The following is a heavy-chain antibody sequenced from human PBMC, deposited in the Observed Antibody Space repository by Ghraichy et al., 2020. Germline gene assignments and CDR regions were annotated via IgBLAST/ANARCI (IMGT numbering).Heavy chain of an antibody. CDR1: GGTFSSYA. J-gene: IGHJ4*02. CDR3: ARDLPDCSSTSCYD. Sequence: SVKVSCKASGGTFSSYAISWVRQAPGQGLEWMGGIIPIFGTANYAQKFQGRVTITADESTSTAYMELSSLRSEDTAVYYCARDLPDCSSTSCYDWGQGTLVTVSS. D-gene: IGHD2-2*01. V-gene: IGHV1-69*13. CDR2: IIPIFGTA.